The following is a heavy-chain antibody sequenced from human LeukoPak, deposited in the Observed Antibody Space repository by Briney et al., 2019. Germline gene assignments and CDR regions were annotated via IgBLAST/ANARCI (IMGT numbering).Heavy chain of an antibody. D-gene: IGHD3-22*01. CDR2: INTNTGNP. V-gene: IGHV7-4-1*02. CDR3: ARDQERDPRNYYDSSGLYSGS. J-gene: IGHJ5*02. Sequence: ASVKVSCKASGYTFTSYAMNWVRQAPGQGLEWMGWINTNTGNPTYAQGFTGRFVFSLDTSVSTAYLQISSLKAEDTAVYYCARDQERDPRNYYDSSGLYSGSWGQGTLVTVSS. CDR1: GYTFTSYA.